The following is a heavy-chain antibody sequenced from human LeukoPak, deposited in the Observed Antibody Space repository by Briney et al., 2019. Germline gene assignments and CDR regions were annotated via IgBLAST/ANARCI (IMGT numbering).Heavy chain of an antibody. CDR1: GDSVSSNSAG. V-gene: IGHV6-1*01. D-gene: IGHD2-15*01. CDR2: TYYGSKWYN. Sequence: SQTLTLTCAISGDSVSSNSAGWTWIRRSPSRGLEWLGRTYYGSKWYNDYAVSVKSRIIINPDTSKNQFSLQLNSVTPDDTAVYYCARGDGGSLGYWGQGTLVTVSS. J-gene: IGHJ4*02. CDR3: ARGDGGSLGY.